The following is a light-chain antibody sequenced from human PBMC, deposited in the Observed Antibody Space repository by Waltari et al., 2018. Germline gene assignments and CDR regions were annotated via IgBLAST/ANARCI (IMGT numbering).Light chain of an antibody. CDR2: VNSDGSH. J-gene: IGLJ3*02. CDR3: QTWGAGIRV. CDR1: SGHTYYA. Sequence: QLVLTQSPSASASLGASVKLTCTLDSGHTYYALAWPQQQPEKGPRHLMKVNSDGSHSKGDGIPDRFSGSSSGAERYLTISSLQSEDEADYYCQTWGAGIRVFGGGTKLTVL. V-gene: IGLV4-69*01.